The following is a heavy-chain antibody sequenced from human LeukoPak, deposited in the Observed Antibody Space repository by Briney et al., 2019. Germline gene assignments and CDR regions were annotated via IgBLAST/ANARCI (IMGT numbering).Heavy chain of an antibody. CDR2: ISGSGGST. J-gene: IGHJ6*02. Sequence: GGSLRLSCAASRFTFSSYWMSWVRQAPGKGLEWVSAISGSGGSTYYADSVKGRFTISRDNSKNTLYLQMNSLRAEDTAVYYCAKGWGYYYYGMDVWGQGTTVTVSS. CDR3: AKGWGYYYYGMDV. V-gene: IGHV3-23*01. D-gene: IGHD7-27*01. CDR1: RFTFSSYW.